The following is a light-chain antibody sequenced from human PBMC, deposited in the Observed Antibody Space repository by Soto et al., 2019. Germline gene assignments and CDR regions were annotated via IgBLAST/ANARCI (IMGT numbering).Light chain of an antibody. CDR2: DVS. CDR3: SSYTSSSTLE. CDR1: SSDVGGYNY. V-gene: IGLV2-14*01. Sequence: QSVLTPPASVSGSPGQSITISCTGTSSDVGGYNYVSWYQQHPGKAPKLMIYDVSNRPSGVSNRFSGSKSGNTASLTISGLQAEDEADYYCSSYTSSSTLEFGGGTKVTVL. J-gene: IGLJ2*01.